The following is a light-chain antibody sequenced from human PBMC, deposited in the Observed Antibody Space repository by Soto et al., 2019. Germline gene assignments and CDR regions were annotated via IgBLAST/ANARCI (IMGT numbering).Light chain of an antibody. CDR2: LCS. J-gene: IGKJ5*01. Sequence: DIVMTQSPLSLPVTPGEPASISCRSSQSLLHSNGYNYLYWYLQKPGQSPQLLIYLCSNRASGVPDRFSGSGSGTDFTLKISRVEAEDVGVYYCMQALHTFTFGQGTRLEIK. CDR3: MQALHTFT. CDR1: QSLLHSNGYNY. V-gene: IGKV2-28*01.